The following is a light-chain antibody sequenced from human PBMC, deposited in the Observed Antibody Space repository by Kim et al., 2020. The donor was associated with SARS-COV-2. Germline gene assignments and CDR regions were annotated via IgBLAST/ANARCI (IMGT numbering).Light chain of an antibody. J-gene: IGLJ3*02. Sequence: QSALTQPASVSGSPGQSITISCTGTSSDVGGYNYVSWYQQHPGKAPKLMICDVSKRPSGVSNRFSGSKSGNTASLTISGLQAEDEADYYCGSYSSSGTPWVFGGGTQLTVL. CDR3: GSYSSSGTPWV. V-gene: IGLV2-14*03. CDR1: SSDVGGYNY. CDR2: DVS.